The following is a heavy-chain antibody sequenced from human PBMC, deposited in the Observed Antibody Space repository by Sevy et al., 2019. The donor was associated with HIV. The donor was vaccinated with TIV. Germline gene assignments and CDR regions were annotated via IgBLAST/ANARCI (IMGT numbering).Heavy chain of an antibody. CDR1: GFSLSSSGEG. D-gene: IGHD2-15*01. J-gene: IGHJ5*02. CDR2: IYWNDDH. V-gene: IGHV2-5*01. CDR3: AHFHPTYCSDNNCYSRRFDP. Sequence: SGPTLVKPTQTLTLTCTFSGFSLSSSGEGVGWIRQPPGKALEWLALIYWNDDHRYRPSLKNRLTITKDTSKNQVVLTMTNMDPEDTATYYCAHFHPTYCSDNNCYSRRFDPWGRGILVTVSS.